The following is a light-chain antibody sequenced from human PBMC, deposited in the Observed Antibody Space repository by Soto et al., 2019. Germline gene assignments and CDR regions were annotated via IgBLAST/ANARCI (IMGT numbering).Light chain of an antibody. J-gene: IGKJ2*01. CDR3: QQFGSSYT. CDR1: QSVSGTY. CDR2: GAS. Sequence: EVVLTQSPGTLSLSPGERATLSCRASQSVSGTYLAWYQQKPGQAPRLLIYGASIRSTGIPDRFSGSGSGTDFTLTISRLEPEDFAGYHCQQFGSSYTFGQGTKLEIK. V-gene: IGKV3-20*01.